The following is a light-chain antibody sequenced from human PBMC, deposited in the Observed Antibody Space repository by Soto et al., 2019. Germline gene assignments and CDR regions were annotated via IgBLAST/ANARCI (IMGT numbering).Light chain of an antibody. Sequence: IVLTESPGARSLLPGEQATLSYTPSPSVSSSYFASYQQTLRQAPMLLIYGASSSATGIPDRISGSASGTDFTLTISRLEPEDFAVYYCQQYGNTPWTFGQGTKVDIK. CDR1: PSVSSSY. J-gene: IGKJ1*01. V-gene: IGKV3-20*01. CDR3: QQYGNTPWT. CDR2: GAS.